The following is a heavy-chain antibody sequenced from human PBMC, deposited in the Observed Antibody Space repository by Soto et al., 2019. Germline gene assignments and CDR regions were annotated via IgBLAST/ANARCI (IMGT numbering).Heavy chain of an antibody. Sequence: ASVKVSCKASGYTFTSYCISWVRQAPGQGLEWMGWISAYNGNTNYAQKLQGRVTMTTDTSTSTAYMELRSLRSDDTAVYYCARDPKPYSSSYPWGQGTLVTVSS. CDR2: ISAYNGNT. V-gene: IGHV1-18*04. CDR3: ARDPKPYSSSYP. J-gene: IGHJ4*02. CDR1: GYTFTSYC. D-gene: IGHD6-13*01.